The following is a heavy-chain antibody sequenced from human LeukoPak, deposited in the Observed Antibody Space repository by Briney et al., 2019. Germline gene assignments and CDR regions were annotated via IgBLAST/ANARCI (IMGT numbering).Heavy chain of an antibody. D-gene: IGHD1-20*01. CDR2: INHSGST. Sequence: SETLSLTRAVYGGSFSGYYWSWIRQPPGKGLEWIGEINHSGSTNYNPSLKSRVTISVDTSKNQFSLKLSSVTAADTAVYYCASITGTLNYYYYYMDVWGKGTTVTVSS. V-gene: IGHV4-34*01. CDR1: GGSFSGYY. J-gene: IGHJ6*03. CDR3: ASITGTLNYYYYYMDV.